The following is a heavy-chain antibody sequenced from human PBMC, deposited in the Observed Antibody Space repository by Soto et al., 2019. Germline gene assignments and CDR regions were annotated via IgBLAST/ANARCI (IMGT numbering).Heavy chain of an antibody. V-gene: IGHV1-69*13. CDR1: GGTFSSYA. J-gene: IGHJ5*02. CDR3: ATSYDILTGSPFDP. Sequence: GASVKVSCKASGGTFSSYAISWVRQAPGQGLEWMGGIIPIFGTANYAQKFQGRVTITADESTSTAYMELSSLRSEDTAVYYCATSYDILTGSPFDPWGQGTLVTVSS. D-gene: IGHD3-9*01. CDR2: IIPIFGTA.